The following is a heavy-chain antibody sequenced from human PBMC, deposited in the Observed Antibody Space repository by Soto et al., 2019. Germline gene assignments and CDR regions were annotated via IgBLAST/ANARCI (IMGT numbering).Heavy chain of an antibody. CDR2: IDTSGTT. D-gene: IGHD3-10*01. CDR3: ARGPRGYVYYHGMDV. V-gene: IGHV4-4*07. J-gene: IGHJ6*02. Sequence: SETLSLTCTVSGGSISSYYCSWIRQSAGKGLEWIGRIDTSGTTNYNPSLKSRVTMSVDASKNQFSLNLSSVTAAGTAVYYCARGPRGYVYYHGMDVWGQGTTVTVSS. CDR1: GGSISSYY.